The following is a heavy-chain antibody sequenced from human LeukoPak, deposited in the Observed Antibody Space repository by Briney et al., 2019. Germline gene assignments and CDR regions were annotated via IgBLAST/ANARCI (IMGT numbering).Heavy chain of an antibody. J-gene: IGHJ4*02. V-gene: IGHV3-21*01. D-gene: IGHD3-22*01. CDR3: ARASLPYYDSSGYDY. CDR2: ISSSSSYI. CDR1: GFTFSSYS. Sequence: PGGSLRLSCAASGFTFSSYSMNWVRQAPGKGLEWVSSISSSSSYIYYADSVKGRFTISRVNAKNSLYLQMNSLRAEDTAVYYCARASLPYYDSSGYDYWGQGTLVTVSS.